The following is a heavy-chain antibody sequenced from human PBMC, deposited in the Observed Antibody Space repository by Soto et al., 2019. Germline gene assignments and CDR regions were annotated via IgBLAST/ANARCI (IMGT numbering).Heavy chain of an antibody. V-gene: IGHV5-51*01. CDR2: IYPGDSDT. CDR3: ARRVGYCTNGVCYAFDI. J-gene: IGHJ3*02. CDR1: GYSFTSYW. Sequence: GESLKISCKGSGYSFTSYWIGWVRQMPGKGLEWMGIIYPGDSDTRYSPSFQGQVTISADKSISTAYLQWSSLKASDTAMYYCARRVGYCTNGVCYAFDIWGQGTMVTVSS. D-gene: IGHD2-8*01.